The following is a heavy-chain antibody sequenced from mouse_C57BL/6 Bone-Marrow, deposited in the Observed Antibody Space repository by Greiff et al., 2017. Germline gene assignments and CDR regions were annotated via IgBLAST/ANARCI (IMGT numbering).Heavy chain of an antibody. CDR3: ARPIYYYGSSPFDY. Sequence: EVKLVESGGGLVKPGGSLKLSCAASGFTFSDYGMHWVRQAPEKGLEWVAYISSGSSTIYYADTVKGRFTISRDNAKKTLFLQMTSLRSEDTAMYYCARPIYYYGSSPFDYWGQGTTLTVSS. V-gene: IGHV5-17*01. D-gene: IGHD1-1*01. J-gene: IGHJ2*01. CDR1: GFTFSDYG. CDR2: ISSGSSTI.